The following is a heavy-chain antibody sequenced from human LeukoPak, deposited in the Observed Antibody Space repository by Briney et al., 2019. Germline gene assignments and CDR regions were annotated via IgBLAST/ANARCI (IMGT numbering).Heavy chain of an antibody. J-gene: IGHJ6*02. D-gene: IGHD3-10*01. CDR1: GFTFSAYS. CDR2: ISGSSGMI. Sequence: GESLRLSCAASGFTFSAYSMNWVRQAPGKGLEWVAYISGSSGMIYYADSVRGRFTISRDNAKNSLCLQMNSLRDEDTAVYYCARYFGDPQGMDVWGQGTTVTVTS. V-gene: IGHV3-48*02. CDR3: ARYFGDPQGMDV.